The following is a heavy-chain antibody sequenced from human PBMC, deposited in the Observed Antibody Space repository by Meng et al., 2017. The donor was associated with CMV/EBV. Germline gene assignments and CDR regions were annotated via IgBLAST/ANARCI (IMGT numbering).Heavy chain of an antibody. D-gene: IGHD3-3*01. CDR2: ISSSSSYI. V-gene: IGHV3-21*01. CDR1: GFTFSSYS. Sequence: GGSLRLSCAASGFTFSSYSMNWVRQAPGKGLEWVSSISSSSSYIYYADSVKGRFTISRDNAKNSLYLQMNSLGAEDTAVYYCARDPHPYDFWSGYYNPFYYYGMDVWGQGTTVTVSS. J-gene: IGHJ6*02. CDR3: ARDPHPYDFWSGYYNPFYYYGMDV.